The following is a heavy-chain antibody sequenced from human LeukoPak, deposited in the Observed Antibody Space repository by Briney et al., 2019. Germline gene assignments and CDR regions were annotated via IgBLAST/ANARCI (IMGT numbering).Heavy chain of an antibody. CDR2: ITNSGNSK. CDR1: EFTFSSYS. CDR3: AREYSSTSGRAFDI. V-gene: IGHV3-48*01. Sequence: GGSLRLSCAASEFTFSSYSMNWVRQAPGKGLEWVSYITNSGNSKSYADSVKGRFTISRDNTKNSLFLQMNSLRADDTAVYYCAREYSSTSGRAFDIWGQGTMVTVSS. J-gene: IGHJ3*02. D-gene: IGHD6-6*01.